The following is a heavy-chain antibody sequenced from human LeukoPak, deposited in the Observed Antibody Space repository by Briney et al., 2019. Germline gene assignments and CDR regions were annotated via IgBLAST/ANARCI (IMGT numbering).Heavy chain of an antibody. V-gene: IGHV3-23*01. J-gene: IGHJ4*02. CDR1: GFTFSSYA. D-gene: IGHD1-26*01. CDR3: ARAPNSGSYFDY. CDR2: ISGSGGST. Sequence: GGSLRLSCAASGFTFSSYAMSWVRQAPGKGLEWVSAISGSGGSTYYADSVKGRFTISRDNSKNTLYLQMNSLRAEDTAVYYCARAPNSGSYFDYWGQGTLVTVSS.